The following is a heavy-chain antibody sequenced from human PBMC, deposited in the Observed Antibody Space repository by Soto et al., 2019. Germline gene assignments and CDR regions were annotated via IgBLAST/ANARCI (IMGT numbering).Heavy chain of an antibody. CDR1: GFIFSDYY. J-gene: IGHJ6*02. Sequence: QVQLVESGGGLVKPGGSLRLSCAASGFIFSDYYMTWIRQSPGKGLESISYISNSGITNYADSVKGRFTISRDNAKNSLYLQMDSLRAEDTAVYYCARENYYKMDVWGQGTTVTVSS. CDR3: ARENYYKMDV. CDR2: ISNSGIT. V-gene: IGHV3-11*05.